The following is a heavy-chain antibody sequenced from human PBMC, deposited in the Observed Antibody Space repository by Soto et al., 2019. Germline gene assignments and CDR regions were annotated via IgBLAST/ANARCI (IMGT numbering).Heavy chain of an antibody. CDR3: ARAYGSGYMDV. Sequence: SETLSLTCPFSGGSISSGGYYWSWIRQHPGKGLEWIGYIYYSGSTYYNPSLKSRVTISVDTSKNQFSLKLSSVTAADTAVYYCARAYGSGYMDVWGQGTTVTVSS. D-gene: IGHD3-10*01. CDR2: IYYSGST. CDR1: GGSISSGGYY. V-gene: IGHV4-31*03. J-gene: IGHJ6*02.